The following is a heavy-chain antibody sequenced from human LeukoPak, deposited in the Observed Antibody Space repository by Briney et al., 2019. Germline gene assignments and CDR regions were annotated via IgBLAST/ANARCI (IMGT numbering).Heavy chain of an antibody. Sequence: SETLSLTCTVSGDSISSGNYYWTWIRQPAGKGLEWIGRIYTSGNTNYNPSLKSQVTISMDTSKNQFSLNLNSMTAADTAVYYCARDRAGDSFDIWGQGTMVTVSS. D-gene: IGHD7-27*01. V-gene: IGHV4-61*02. J-gene: IGHJ3*02. CDR1: GDSISSGNYY. CDR3: ARDRAGDSFDI. CDR2: IYTSGNT.